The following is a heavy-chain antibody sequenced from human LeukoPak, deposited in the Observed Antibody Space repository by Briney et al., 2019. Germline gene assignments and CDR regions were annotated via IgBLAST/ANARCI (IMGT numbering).Heavy chain of an antibody. CDR3: ARSLHYGDYYFDY. CDR1: GGSISSYY. J-gene: IGHJ4*02. D-gene: IGHD4-17*01. Sequence: SETLSLTCTVSGGSISSYYWSWIRQPPGKGLEWIGYIYYSGSTNYNPSLKSRVTISVDTSKNQFSLKLSSVTAADTAVYYCARSLHYGDYYFDYWGQGTLVIVSS. CDR2: IYYSGST. V-gene: IGHV4-59*08.